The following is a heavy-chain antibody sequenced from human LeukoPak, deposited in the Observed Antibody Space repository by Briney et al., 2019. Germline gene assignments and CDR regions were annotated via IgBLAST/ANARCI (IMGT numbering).Heavy chain of an antibody. D-gene: IGHD3-9*01. CDR2: ISSESSHI. CDR1: GFTFSSYA. CDR3: ASKDPYYDILTGYYYYMDV. Sequence: GGSLRLSCAASGFTFSSYAMSWVRQAPGKGLEWVSSISSESSHIYYADSVKGRFTISRDNAKNSLYLQMNSLRAEDTAVYYCASKDPYYDILTGYYYYMDVWGKGTTVTVSS. J-gene: IGHJ6*03. V-gene: IGHV3-21*01.